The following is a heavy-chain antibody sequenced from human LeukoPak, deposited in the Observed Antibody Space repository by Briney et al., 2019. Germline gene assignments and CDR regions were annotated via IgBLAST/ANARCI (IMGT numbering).Heavy chain of an antibody. CDR2: IYHSGST. CDR1: GGSISSGGYS. V-gene: IGHV4-30-2*01. Sequence: SQTLSLTCAVSGGSISSGGYSWSWIRQPLGKGLEWIGYIYHSGSTYYNPSLKSRVTISVDRSKNQFSLKLSSVTAADTAVYYCARNVIGGYHDAFGIWGQGTMVTVSS. J-gene: IGHJ3*02. CDR3: ARNVIGGYHDAFGI. D-gene: IGHD3-22*01.